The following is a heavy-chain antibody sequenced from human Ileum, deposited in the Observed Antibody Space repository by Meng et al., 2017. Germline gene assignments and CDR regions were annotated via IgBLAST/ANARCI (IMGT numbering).Heavy chain of an antibody. CDR3: ARTRRGSSGWYMGY. D-gene: IGHD6-19*01. J-gene: IGHJ4*02. Sequence: QLQQWGVWLLRPSDALSLPCAVVGWSFSVYYWSWIRQPPGKGLEWIGEINHSGSTNYNPSLKSRVTISVDTSKNQFSLKLSSVTAADTAVYYCARTRRGSSGWYMGYWGQGTLVTVSS. CDR1: GWSFSVYY. V-gene: IGHV4-34*01. CDR2: INHSGST.